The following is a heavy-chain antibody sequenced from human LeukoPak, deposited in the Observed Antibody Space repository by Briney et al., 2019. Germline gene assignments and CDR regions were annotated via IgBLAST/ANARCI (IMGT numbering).Heavy chain of an antibody. J-gene: IGHJ4*02. V-gene: IGHV5-51*01. D-gene: IGHD6-25*01. CDR1: GYSFTIYW. CDR2: IFPGDSDT. CDR3: ARGRRAASGPSTLFDY. Sequence: GESLKISCKGSGYSFTIYWIGRVRQMPGKGLEWMGIIFPGDSDTRYSPSFQGQVTISADRSISTAYLQWSSLKASDTAMYYCARGRRAASGPSTLFDYWGQGTLVTVSS.